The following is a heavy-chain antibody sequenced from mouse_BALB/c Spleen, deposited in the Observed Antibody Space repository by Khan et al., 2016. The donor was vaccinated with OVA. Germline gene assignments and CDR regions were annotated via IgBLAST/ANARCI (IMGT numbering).Heavy chain of an antibody. Sequence: QVQLKQSGPGLVQPSQSLSITCTVSGFSLTNYSVHWVRQSPGKGLEWLGVIWSAGSTDYNAAFKSRLTISKDNSRSQVFFKMNSLQSNAKAIYYCARRGYDYGRGALFAYWGQGTLVTVSA. CDR3: ARRGYDYGRGALFAY. D-gene: IGHD2-4*01. V-gene: IGHV2-2*03. CDR2: IWSAGST. J-gene: IGHJ3*01. CDR1: GFSLTNYS.